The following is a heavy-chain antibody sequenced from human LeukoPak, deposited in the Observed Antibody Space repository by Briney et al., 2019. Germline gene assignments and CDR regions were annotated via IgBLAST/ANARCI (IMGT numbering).Heavy chain of an antibody. CDR3: ARDYPPY. CDR2: INTDGKTT. Sequence: GGSLRLSCVASGFTFSSSWMHWVRQAPGKGLVWVSRINTDGKTTTYADSVKGRFTVSRDNTKHTLYLQMNSLNAEDTALYYCARDYPPYWGQGTLVTVSA. J-gene: IGHJ4*02. CDR1: GFTFSSSW. V-gene: IGHV3-74*01.